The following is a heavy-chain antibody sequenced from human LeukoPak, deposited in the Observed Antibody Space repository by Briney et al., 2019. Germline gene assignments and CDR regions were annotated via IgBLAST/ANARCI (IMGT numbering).Heavy chain of an antibody. CDR1: GGTFSSYA. CDR3: ARGRWAYYYYYGMDV. J-gene: IGHJ6*02. V-gene: IGHV1-69*13. D-gene: IGHD3-16*01. Sequence: ASVKVSCKASGGTFSSYAISWVRQAPGQGLEWMGGIIPIFGTANYAQKFQGRVTITADESTSTAYMELSSLRSEDTAVYYCARGRWAYYYYYGMDVWGRGTTVTVSS. CDR2: IIPIFGTA.